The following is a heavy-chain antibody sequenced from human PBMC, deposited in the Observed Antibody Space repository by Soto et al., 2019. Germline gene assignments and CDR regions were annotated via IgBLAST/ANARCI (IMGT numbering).Heavy chain of an antibody. CDR1: VLTFSSYA. CDR2: ISSGGGST. CDR3: AKYWQEVSGFGMDV. Sequence: GGSLRLSCVASVLTFSSYAMSWVRQGPGKGLEWVSVISSGGGSTYYADSVKGRFTISRDNSKNTFYLRMNNLRADDTAVYFCAKYWQEVSGFGMDVWGQGTTVTVSS. V-gene: IGHV3-23*01. D-gene: IGHD2-15*01. J-gene: IGHJ6*01.